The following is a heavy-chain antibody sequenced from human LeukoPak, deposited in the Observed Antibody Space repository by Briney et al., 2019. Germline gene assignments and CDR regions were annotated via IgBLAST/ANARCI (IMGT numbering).Heavy chain of an antibody. CDR3: ARGRPVLLWFGEPSNWFDP. J-gene: IGHJ5*02. Sequence: SETLSLTCAVYGGSFSGYYWSWIRQPPGKGLEWIGEISHSGSTNYNPSLKSRVTISVDTSKNQYYLKLSSVTAADTAVYYCARGRPVLLWFGEPSNWFDPWGEGTLVTVSS. CDR2: ISHSGST. CDR1: GGSFSGYY. D-gene: IGHD3-10*01. V-gene: IGHV4-34*01.